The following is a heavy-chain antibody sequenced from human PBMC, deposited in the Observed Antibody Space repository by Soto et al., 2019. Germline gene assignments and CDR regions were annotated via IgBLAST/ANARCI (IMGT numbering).Heavy chain of an antibody. Sequence: QVQLVQSGAEVKKPGASVKVSCKASGYTFTSYGISWVRQAPGQGLEWMGWISAYNGNTNYAQKLQGRVTMTTDTSTSTAYMELRSLRSDDTAVYYCARDYRSYDYIWGSYRQTFDYWGQETLVTVSS. CDR2: ISAYNGNT. CDR1: GYTFTSYG. V-gene: IGHV1-18*01. D-gene: IGHD3-16*02. J-gene: IGHJ4*02. CDR3: ARDYRSYDYIWGSYRQTFDY.